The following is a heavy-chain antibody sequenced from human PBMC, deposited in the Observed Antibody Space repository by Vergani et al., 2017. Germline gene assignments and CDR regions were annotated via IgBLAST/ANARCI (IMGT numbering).Heavy chain of an antibody. V-gene: IGHV3-21*01. J-gene: IGHJ3*02. CDR2: ISSSYI. D-gene: IGHD5-18*01. Sequence: EVQLVESGGGLVKPGGSLRLSCAASGFTFSSYSMNWVRQAPGKGLEWVSSISSSYIYYADSVKGRFTISIDNAKNSLYLQMNSLRAEDTAVYYCARSNVHVDTAFDIWGQGTMVTVSS. CDR3: ARSNVHVDTAFDI. CDR1: GFTFSSYS.